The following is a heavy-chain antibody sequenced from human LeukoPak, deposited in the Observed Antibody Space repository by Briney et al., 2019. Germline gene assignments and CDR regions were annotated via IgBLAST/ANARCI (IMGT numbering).Heavy chain of an antibody. CDR3: ARGALEYSGFDQTFDY. CDR2: ISYDGSKK. J-gene: IGHJ4*02. CDR1: GFTFSTYS. D-gene: IGHD5-12*01. V-gene: IGHV3-30-3*01. Sequence: GGSLRLSCAASGFTFSTYSMCWVRQAPGKGLEWVTVISYDGSKKYYADSVKGRFTISRDNSENTLYLQMNSLRVEDTAVYYCARGALEYSGFDQTFDYWAQGTLVTVSS.